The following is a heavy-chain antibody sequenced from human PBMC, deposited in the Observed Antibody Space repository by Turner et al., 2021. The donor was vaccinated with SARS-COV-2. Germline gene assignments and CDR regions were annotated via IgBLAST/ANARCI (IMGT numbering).Heavy chain of an antibody. CDR3: TTHSAPDY. V-gene: IGHV3-15*01. J-gene: IGHJ4*02. Sequence: EVQLVESGGGLAKPGGSLIPSCAASGFTFSNAWMCWVRQGPGKGMEWVGRIKTKTDGRTTDYAAPVKGRFTISRDDSKNTLYLQMNSLKTEDTAVYYCTTHSAPDYWGQGTLVTVSS. D-gene: IGHD6-13*01. CDR1: GFTFSNAW. CDR2: IKTKTDGRTT.